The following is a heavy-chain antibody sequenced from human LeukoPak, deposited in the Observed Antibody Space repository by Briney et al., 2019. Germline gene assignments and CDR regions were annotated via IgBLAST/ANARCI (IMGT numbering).Heavy chain of an antibody. D-gene: IGHD5-18*01. CDR1: GFTFSSYG. J-gene: IGHJ4*02. CDR3: ARARGYSYDYFDY. V-gene: IGHV3-30*03. Sequence: GRSLRLSCAASGFTFSSYGMHWVRQAPGKGLEWVAVISYDGSNKYYADSVKGRFTISRDNSKNTLYLQMNSLRAEDTAVYYCARARGYSYDYFDYWGQGTLVTVSS. CDR2: ISYDGSNK.